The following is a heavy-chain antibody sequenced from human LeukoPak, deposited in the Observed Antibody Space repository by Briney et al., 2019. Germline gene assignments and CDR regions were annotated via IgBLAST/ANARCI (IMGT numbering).Heavy chain of an antibody. CDR1: GFTFSTYA. Sequence: GGSLRLSCAASGFTFSTYAMHWVRQAPGKGLEWVVVITSDGSKKYYADSVKGRITISRDNSKSSLYLQMNSLTPEDTAVYYCVRTALRYYGSGSFSLDVFDIWGQGTMVTVSS. CDR2: ITSDGSKK. D-gene: IGHD3-10*01. CDR3: VRTALRYYGSGSFSLDVFDI. J-gene: IGHJ3*02. V-gene: IGHV3-30-3*01.